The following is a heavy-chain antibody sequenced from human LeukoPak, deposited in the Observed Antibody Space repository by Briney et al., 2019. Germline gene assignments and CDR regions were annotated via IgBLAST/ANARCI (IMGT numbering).Heavy chain of an antibody. Sequence: GGSLRLSCAASGFTFSSYAMSWVRQAPGKGLGWVSAISGSGGSTYYADSVKGRFTISRDNSKNTLYLQMNSLRAEHTAVYYCAKASGGYDYDYWGQGTLVTVSS. CDR3: AKASGGYDYDY. D-gene: IGHD5-12*01. J-gene: IGHJ4*02. CDR2: ISGSGGST. V-gene: IGHV3-23*01. CDR1: GFTFSSYA.